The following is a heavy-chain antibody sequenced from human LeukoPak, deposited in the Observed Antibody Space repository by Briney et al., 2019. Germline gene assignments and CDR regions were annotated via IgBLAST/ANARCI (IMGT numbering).Heavy chain of an antibody. D-gene: IGHD6-13*01. CDR3: ATSVTGYSSPFYY. Sequence: GGSLRLSXAASGFNFNSYDMQWVRQSPGKGMEWVTFIRYDGSEKYYVDSVEGRFTISRDNSKNTLYLQMNSLRAEDTAEYYCATSVTGYSSPFYYWGQGTLVTVSP. J-gene: IGHJ4*02. CDR1: GFNFNSYD. V-gene: IGHV3-30*02. CDR2: IRYDGSEK.